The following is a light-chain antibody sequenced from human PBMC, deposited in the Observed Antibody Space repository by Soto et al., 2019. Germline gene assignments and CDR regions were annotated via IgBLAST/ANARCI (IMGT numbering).Light chain of an antibody. Sequence: QSALTQPASVSGSPGQSITISCTGTSSDVGGYNYVSWYQQHPGKAPKLMIYDVSNRPSGVSNRFSGPKSGNTASLTISGLQAEDEADYYCSTLRVFRGGTKLTVL. CDR1: SSDVGGYNY. CDR3: STLRV. V-gene: IGLV2-14*01. CDR2: DVS. J-gene: IGLJ2*01.